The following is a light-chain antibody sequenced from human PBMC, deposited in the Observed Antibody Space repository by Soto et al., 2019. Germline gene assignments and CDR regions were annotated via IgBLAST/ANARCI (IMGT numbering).Light chain of an antibody. Sequence: EIVMTQSPATLSGSTWERATLSFMASQSVSNNYLAWYQQKPGQAPRLLIYGASNRATGIPDRFSGSGSGTDFTLTISRLEPEDFAVYYCQQYGSSGTFGQGTKVDIK. J-gene: IGKJ1*01. CDR1: QSVSNNY. CDR2: GAS. CDR3: QQYGSSGT. V-gene: IGKV3-20*01.